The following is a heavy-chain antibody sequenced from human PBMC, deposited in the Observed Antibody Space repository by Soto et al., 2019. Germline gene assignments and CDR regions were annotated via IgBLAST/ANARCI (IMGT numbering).Heavy chain of an antibody. Sequence: GGSLRLSCAASGLTFSSYGMHWVRQAPGKGLEWVAVIWYDGSNKYYADSVKGRFTISRDNSKNTLYLQMNSLRAEDTAVYYCARAMTTVTTFDYWGQGTLVTVSS. CDR3: ARAMTTVTTFDY. D-gene: IGHD4-17*01. J-gene: IGHJ4*02. CDR2: IWYDGSNK. V-gene: IGHV3-33*01. CDR1: GLTFSSYG.